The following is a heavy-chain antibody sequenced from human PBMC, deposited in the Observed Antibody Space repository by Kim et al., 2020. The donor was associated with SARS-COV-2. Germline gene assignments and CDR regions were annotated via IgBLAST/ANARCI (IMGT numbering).Heavy chain of an antibody. CDR3: ARSKFGAN. CDR1: GFTFNTNW. CDR2: IEEDGRDK. Sequence: GGSLRLSCEASGFTFNTNWMHWVRQAPGRGLEWVAKIEEDGRDKYYVDSVKGRFTISRDNAKRSLYLQMNSLRTEDTGLYYCARSKFGANWGKGTLVTVSS. D-gene: IGHD3-10*02. V-gene: IGHV3-7*01. J-gene: IGHJ4*02.